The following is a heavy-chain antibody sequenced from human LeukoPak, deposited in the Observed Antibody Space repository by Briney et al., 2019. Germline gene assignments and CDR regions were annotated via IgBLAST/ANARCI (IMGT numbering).Heavy chain of an antibody. Sequence: GGSLRLSCAASGFTFDDYGMSWVRQAPGKGLEWVSGINWNGGSTGYADSVKGRFTISRDNAKNSLYLQMNSLRAEDTALYYCARDPHYGGISVGAFDIWGQGTMVTVSS. CDR1: GFTFDDYG. V-gene: IGHV3-20*04. J-gene: IGHJ3*02. D-gene: IGHD4-23*01. CDR3: ARDPHYGGISVGAFDI. CDR2: INWNGGST.